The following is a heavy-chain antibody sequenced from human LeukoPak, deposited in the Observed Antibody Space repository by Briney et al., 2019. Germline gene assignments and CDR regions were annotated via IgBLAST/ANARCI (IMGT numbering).Heavy chain of an antibody. CDR3: PRSGYLGPDY. CDR2: IISRGSHI. J-gene: IGHJ4*02. Sequence: GGSLRLSCAASGFTFSRFEMKWVRQAAGRGLGWVAYIISRGSHIYFADSMKGRFTTSTANAKNSLYLPMNTLRADDTAVYYCPRSGYLGPDYWGQGTPVIVSS. D-gene: IGHD2-2*01. CDR1: GFTFSRFE. V-gene: IGHV3-48*03.